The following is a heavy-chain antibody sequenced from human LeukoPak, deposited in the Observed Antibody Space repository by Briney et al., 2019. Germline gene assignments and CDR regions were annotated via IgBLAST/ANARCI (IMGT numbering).Heavy chain of an antibody. CDR3: ARDSRSGYDYYYYYGMDV. CDR1: GSHHSIRNW. J-gene: IGHJ6*02. Sequence: SYTLSLTCATSGSHHSIRNWSSSVRQPPGKGLEWIGEIYHRGSTNYNPSLKSRVTISVDKSKNQFSLKLSSVTAADTAVYYCARDSRSGYDYYYYYGMDVWGQGTTVTVSS. CDR2: IYHRGST. D-gene: IGHD5-12*01. V-gene: IGHV4-4*02.